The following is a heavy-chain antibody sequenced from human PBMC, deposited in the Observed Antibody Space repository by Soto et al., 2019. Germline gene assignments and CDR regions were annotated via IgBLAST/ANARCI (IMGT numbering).Heavy chain of an antibody. CDR3: ARAKLCNTLSCPHSFHT. CDR1: GGSINTNNW. J-gene: IGHJ5*02. D-gene: IGHD2-2*01. Sequence: QVQLQESGPGLVNASGTLSLTCGVSGGSINTNNWWSWLRQPPGQGLEWIAEVYHSGSSNYNPSLKSRLSISVDTSKNQFSLRLTSVTAADSAVYYCARAKLCNTLSCPHSFHTWGQGTLVSVSS. CDR2: VYHSGSS. V-gene: IGHV4-4*02.